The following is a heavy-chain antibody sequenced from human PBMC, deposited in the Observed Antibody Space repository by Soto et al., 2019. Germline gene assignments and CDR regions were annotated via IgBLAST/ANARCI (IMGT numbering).Heavy chain of an antibody. CDR3: ARGAVDFSGPDSFDI. D-gene: IGHD2-15*01. J-gene: IGHJ3*02. Sequence: QVQLQESGPRLVKSSETLSLVCSVSGDSIIRSFWGWILQSPGKGLQYIGYISDSGVTDYDPSIKSRVTTTVDTSKNQFSRKLKSVTAADTAVYYCARGAVDFSGPDSFDIWGQGTMVTVSS. CDR1: GDSIIRSF. CDR2: ISDSGVT. V-gene: IGHV4-59*01.